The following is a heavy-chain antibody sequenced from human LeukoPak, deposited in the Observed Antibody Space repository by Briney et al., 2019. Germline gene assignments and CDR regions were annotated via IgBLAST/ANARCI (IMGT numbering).Heavy chain of an antibody. Sequence: NSSETLSLTCTVSGGSISSYSWSWIRQPAGKGLEWIGQIYTSGSTNYNPSLKSRVTMSVDTSKSQVSLKLSSVTAADTAVYYCASQTTKNYFDYWGQGALVTVSS. V-gene: IGHV4-4*07. CDR3: ASQTTKNYFDY. D-gene: IGHD4-11*01. J-gene: IGHJ4*02. CDR2: IYTSGST. CDR1: GGSISSYS.